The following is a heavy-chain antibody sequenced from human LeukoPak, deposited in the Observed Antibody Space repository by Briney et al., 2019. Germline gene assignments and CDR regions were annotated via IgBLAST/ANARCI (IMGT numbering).Heavy chain of an antibody. CDR3: ARALPTYYDILTLNF. CDR2: IWYDGSNK. V-gene: IGHV3-33*01. D-gene: IGHD3-9*01. J-gene: IGHJ4*02. Sequence: GKSLRLSCAASGFTFRSYGMHWVRQAPGKGLEWVAVIWYDGSNKYYADSVKGRFTISRDNSKNTLYLQMNSLRAEDTAVYYCARALPTYYDILTLNFWGQGTLVTVSS. CDR1: GFTFRSYG.